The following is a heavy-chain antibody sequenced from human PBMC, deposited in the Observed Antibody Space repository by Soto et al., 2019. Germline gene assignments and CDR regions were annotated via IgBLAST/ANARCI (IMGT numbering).Heavy chain of an antibody. J-gene: IGHJ5*02. Sequence: EVQLVESGGGLVQPGGSLRLSCAASGFTFSSYSMNWVRQAPGKGLEWVSYISSSSSTIYYADSVKGRFTISRDNAKNSLYLQMNSLRDEDTAVYYCARDPSAYYYDSSGRGFDPWGQGTLVTVSS. CDR2: ISSSSSTI. CDR3: ARDPSAYYYDSSGRGFDP. V-gene: IGHV3-48*02. D-gene: IGHD3-22*01. CDR1: GFTFSSYS.